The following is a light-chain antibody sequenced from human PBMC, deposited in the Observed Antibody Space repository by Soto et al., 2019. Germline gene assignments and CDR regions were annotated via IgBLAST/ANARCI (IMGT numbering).Light chain of an antibody. V-gene: IGLV1-40*01. CDR2: ADN. J-gene: IGLJ2*01. CDR3: QSYDTSLSGVI. Sequence: QSVLTQPPSVSGAPGQTITMSCTGSSSNIGAGYDVHWYQQVPGTAPRLLIYADNNRPSGVPDRFSASKSGASASLAITGLQGEDEATYYCQSYDTSLSGVIFGAGTKLTVL. CDR1: SSNIGAGYD.